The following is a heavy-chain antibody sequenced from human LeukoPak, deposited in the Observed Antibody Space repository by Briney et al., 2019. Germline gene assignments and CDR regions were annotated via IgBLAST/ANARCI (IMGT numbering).Heavy chain of an antibody. CDR1: GFTFSTHG. CDR3: ANDRFGAAGAAKVLDY. Sequence: PGGSLRLSCAASGFTFSTHGMHWVRQAPGKGLEWVAIISYDGSNKYYVVSVKGRFTISRDNSKNTVYLQMNSLRGEDTAVYYCANDRFGAAGAAKVLDYWGQGTLVTVSS. V-gene: IGHV3-30*18. D-gene: IGHD6-13*01. CDR2: ISYDGSNK. J-gene: IGHJ4*02.